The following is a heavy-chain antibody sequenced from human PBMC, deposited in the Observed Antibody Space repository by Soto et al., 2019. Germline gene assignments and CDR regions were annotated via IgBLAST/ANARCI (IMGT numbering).Heavy chain of an antibody. V-gene: IGHV1-46*01. D-gene: IGHD2-2*01. J-gene: IGHJ6*02. CDR1: GYTFTNYY. CDR3: ARGLGLPAAINFLPYYCSIDC. CDR2: INPRGGRT. Sequence: ASVKVSCKASGYTFTNYYMHWVRQAPGQGLEWMGMINPRGGRTTYPQKFQGRVTMTTDTSTTTAYMELRSLTSDDTAVYYCARGLGLPAAINFLPYYCSIDCWGPGTTVTGSS.